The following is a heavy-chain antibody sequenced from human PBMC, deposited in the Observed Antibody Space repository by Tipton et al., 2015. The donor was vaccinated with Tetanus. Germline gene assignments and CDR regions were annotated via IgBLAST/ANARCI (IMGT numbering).Heavy chain of an antibody. V-gene: IGHV4-39*07. D-gene: IGHD6-19*01. CDR1: GASISSSDYY. J-gene: IGHJ5*02. CDR2: MYYSGST. Sequence: TLSLTCTVSGASISSSDYYWGWIRQPPGKGLEWIGSMYYSGSTYYNSSLQSRVTISLDTSKNQFSLELSSVTAADTAMYYCVRSSPIRVADKWGVDWFDPWGQGTLVTVSS. CDR3: VRSSPIRVADKWGVDWFDP.